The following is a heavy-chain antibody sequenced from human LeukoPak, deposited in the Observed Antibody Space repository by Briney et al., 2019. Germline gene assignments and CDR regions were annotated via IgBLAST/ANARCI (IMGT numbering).Heavy chain of an antibody. CDR2: IYYSGST. V-gene: IGHV4-39*01. D-gene: IGHD3-22*01. J-gene: IGHJ4*02. Sequence: SETLSLTRTVSGGSISSSSYYWGWIRQPPGKGLESIGSIYYSGSTYYNPSLKSRVTISVDTSKNQFSLKLSSVTAADTAVYYCASLHITYYYDSSGYPDDYWGQGTLVTVSS. CDR3: ASLHITYYYDSSGYPDDY. CDR1: GGSISSSSYY.